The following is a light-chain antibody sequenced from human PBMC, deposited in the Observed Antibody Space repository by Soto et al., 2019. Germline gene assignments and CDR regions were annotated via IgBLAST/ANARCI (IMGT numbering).Light chain of an antibody. CDR3: SSYTSSSLYV. Sequence: QSVLTQPASASGSPGQSITISCTGTSSDVGGYNYVSWYQQHPGKAPKLMIYEVSNRPSGVSNRFSGSKPGNTASLTISGLQAEDEADYYCSSYTSSSLYVFGTGTKVTVL. CDR2: EVS. CDR1: SSDVGGYNY. J-gene: IGLJ1*01. V-gene: IGLV2-14*01.